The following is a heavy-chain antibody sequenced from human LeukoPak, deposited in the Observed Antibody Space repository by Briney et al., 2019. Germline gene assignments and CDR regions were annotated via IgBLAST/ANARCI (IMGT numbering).Heavy chain of an antibody. D-gene: IGHD3-3*01. V-gene: IGHV3-7*03. CDR3: AKTRTIFGVVGYLDV. CDR2: IKQDGTEK. CDR1: GFSFTTYW. J-gene: IGHJ6*03. Sequence: EGSLRLSCAASGFSFTTYWMGWVRQAPGKGLEWVANIKQDGTEKYYVDSVKGRFTISRDNSKNTLDLQMNSLRGEDTAVYYCAKTRTIFGVVGYLDVWGKGTTVTVSS.